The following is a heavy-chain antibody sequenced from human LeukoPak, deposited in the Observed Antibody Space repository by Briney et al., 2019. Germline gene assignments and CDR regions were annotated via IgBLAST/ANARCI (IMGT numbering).Heavy chain of an antibody. D-gene: IGHD2-15*01. J-gene: IGHJ4*02. CDR1: GGSKTHSH. Sequence: SDTLTLTCTLSGGSKTHSHWNWIRQSPGKGLEWIVYIDYCGSTNYNPSLKRRVTMSGGTSKNQFSLKLTSVTAADTAVYYCAGRVGYCSGGSCYELDYWGQGTLVTVSS. V-gene: IGHV4-59*08. CDR3: AGRVGYCSGGSCYELDY. CDR2: IDYCGST.